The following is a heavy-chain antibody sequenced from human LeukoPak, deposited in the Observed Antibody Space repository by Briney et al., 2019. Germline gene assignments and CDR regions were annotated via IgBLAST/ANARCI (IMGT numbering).Heavy chain of an antibody. V-gene: IGHV4-39*01. CDR3: AKTGSGSGSYSY. CDR2: IYYNGST. Sequence: SETLSLTCTVPGGSISSSSYYWGWIRQPPGKGLEWIGSIYYNGSTYYNPSLKSRVTISVDTSKNQFSLKLSSVTAADTAVYYCAKTGSGSGSYSYWGQGTLVTVSS. D-gene: IGHD3-10*01. CDR1: GGSISSSSYY. J-gene: IGHJ4*02.